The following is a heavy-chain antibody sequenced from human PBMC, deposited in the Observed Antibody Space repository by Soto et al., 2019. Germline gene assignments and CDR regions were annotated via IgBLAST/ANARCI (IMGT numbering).Heavy chain of an antibody. CDR1: GFTFSSYA. J-gene: IGHJ4*02. CDR2: ISGNGAGT. CDR3: ARGNHDIIAWPIDY. Sequence: GGSLRLSCAASGFTFSSYAFTWVRQSPGKGLKWVSSISGNGAGTYYADSVKGRFTISRDNSKKTLYLQMNSLRAEDTAVYYCARGNHDIIAWPIDYWGQGTLVTVSS. D-gene: IGHD3-9*01. V-gene: IGHV3-23*01.